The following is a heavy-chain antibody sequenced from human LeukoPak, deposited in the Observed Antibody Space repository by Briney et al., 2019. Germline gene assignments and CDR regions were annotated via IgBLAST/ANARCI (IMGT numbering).Heavy chain of an antibody. CDR3: AREYSVLSYFDY. D-gene: IGHD2-15*01. V-gene: IGHV1-69*13. CDR2: IIPIFGTA. CDR1: GYTFTSYG. J-gene: IGHJ4*02. Sequence: GASVKVSCKASGYTFTSYGISWVRQAPGQGLEWMGGIIPIFGTANYAQKFQGRVTITADESTSTAYMELSSLRSEDTAVYYCAREYSVLSYFDYWGQGTLVTVSS.